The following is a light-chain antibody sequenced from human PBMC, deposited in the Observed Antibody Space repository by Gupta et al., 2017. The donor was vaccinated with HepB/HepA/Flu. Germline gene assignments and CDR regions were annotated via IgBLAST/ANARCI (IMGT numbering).Light chain of an antibody. J-gene: IGLJ2*01. CDR2: DDR. Sequence: QSALTQPASVSGSPGQSITIPCTGTSSDVGTYNSVSWYQQYPGKAPKLLIYDDRNRPSWLSNRFSGSKSGNTASLTISGLQAEDEAEYYCSSFTGTNTLVVFGGGTKLTVL. CDR3: SSFTGTNTLVV. CDR1: SSDVGTYNS. V-gene: IGLV2-14*03.